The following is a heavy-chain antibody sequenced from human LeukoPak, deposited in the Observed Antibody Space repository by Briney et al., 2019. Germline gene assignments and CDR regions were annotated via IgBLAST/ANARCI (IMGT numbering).Heavy chain of an antibody. CDR3: ARHLRITGTTHLFRAFDI. CDR1: GGSISSGSYY. CDR2: IYTSGST. Sequence: SQTLSLTCTVSGGSISSGSYYWSWIRQPAGKGLEWIGRIYTSGSTNYNPSLKSRVTISVDTSKNQFSLKLSSVTAADTAVYYCARHLRITGTTHLFRAFDIWGQGTMVTVSS. D-gene: IGHD1-20*01. V-gene: IGHV4-61*02. J-gene: IGHJ3*02.